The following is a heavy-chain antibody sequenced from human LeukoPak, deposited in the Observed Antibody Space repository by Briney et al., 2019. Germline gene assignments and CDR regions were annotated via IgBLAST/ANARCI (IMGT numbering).Heavy chain of an antibody. Sequence: PGGSLRLSCAASGFTFSTYSMNWVRQGLGKGLEWVSRIKTDGSSTTYADSVKGRFTISRDNAKSTLYLQMNSLRAEDTAVYYCARAYHADSSGWGYWGQGTLVTVSS. D-gene: IGHD3-22*01. CDR2: IKTDGSST. J-gene: IGHJ4*02. V-gene: IGHV3-74*01. CDR1: GFTFSTYS. CDR3: ARAYHADSSGWGY.